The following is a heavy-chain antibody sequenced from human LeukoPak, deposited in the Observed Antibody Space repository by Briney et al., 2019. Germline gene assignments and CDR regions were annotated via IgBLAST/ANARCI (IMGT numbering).Heavy chain of an antibody. CDR1: GFTFANYG. D-gene: IGHD5-18*01. J-gene: IGHJ4*02. Sequence: GGSLRVSCAASGFTFANYGVSWVRQAPGKGLEWVANIKRDGSEKYYVDSVKGRFTISRDNAKTSLYLQMNSLRAEDTAVYYCARHLSGITGYTYGRGIDYWGQGTLVTVSS. V-gene: IGHV3-7*01. CDR2: IKRDGSEK. CDR3: ARHLSGITGYTYGRGIDY.